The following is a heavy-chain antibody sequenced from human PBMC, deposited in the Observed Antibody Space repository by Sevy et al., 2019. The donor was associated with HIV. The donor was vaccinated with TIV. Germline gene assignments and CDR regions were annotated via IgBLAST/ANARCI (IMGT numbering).Heavy chain of an antibody. D-gene: IGHD6-13*01. Sequence: SETLSLTCTVSGVSFSRNYWTWIRQPPGKGLEYVGYIFSSGSTDYNPSLKSRVTISVDTSKNQFSLKLSSVTAADTAVYYCASLVSSSWYQDYWGQGTLVTVSS. CDR2: IFSSGST. V-gene: IGHV4-59*08. CDR1: GVSFSRNY. J-gene: IGHJ4*02. CDR3: ASLVSSSWYQDY.